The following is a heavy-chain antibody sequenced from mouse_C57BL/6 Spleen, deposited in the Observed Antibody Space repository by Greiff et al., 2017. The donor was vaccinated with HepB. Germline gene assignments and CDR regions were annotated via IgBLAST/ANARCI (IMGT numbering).Heavy chain of an antibody. Sequence: QVQLQQSGAELVMPGASVKLSCKASGYTFTSYWMHWVKQRPGQGLEWIGEIDPSDSYTNYNQKFKGKSTLTVDKSSSTAYMQLSSLTSEDSAVYYCARSWLPRFADYWGQGTTLTVSS. CDR2: IDPSDSYT. D-gene: IGHD2-2*01. J-gene: IGHJ2*01. CDR3: ARSWLPRFADY. CDR1: GYTFTSYW. V-gene: IGHV1-69*01.